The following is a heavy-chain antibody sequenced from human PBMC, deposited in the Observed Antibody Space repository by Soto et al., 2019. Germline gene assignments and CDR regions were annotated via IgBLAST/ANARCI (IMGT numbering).Heavy chain of an antibody. D-gene: IGHD5-18*01. CDR2: IYYSGST. Sequence: SETLSLTCTVSGGSISSGDYYWSWIRQPPGKGLEWIGYIYYSGSTYYNPSLKSRVTISVDTSKNQFSLKLSSVTAADTAVYYCARGTSRGYSYGSYWYFDLWGRGTLVTVS. CDR3: ARGTSRGYSYGSYWYFDL. J-gene: IGHJ2*01. CDR1: GGSISSGDYY. V-gene: IGHV4-30-4*01.